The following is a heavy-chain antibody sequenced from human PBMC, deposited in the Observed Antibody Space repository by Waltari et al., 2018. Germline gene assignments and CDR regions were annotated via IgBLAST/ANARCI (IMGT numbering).Heavy chain of an antibody. CDR1: GGSISSYY. Sequence: QVQLQESGPGLVKPSETLSLTCTVSGGSISSYYWSWTRKPPGKGLEWIGYIYYSGSTNYNPSLKSRVTISVDTSKNQFSLKLSSVTAADTAVYYCARAGEWLLLGYFDYWGQGTLVTVSS. D-gene: IGHD3-3*01. CDR3: ARAGEWLLLGYFDY. V-gene: IGHV4-59*01. J-gene: IGHJ4*02. CDR2: IYYSGST.